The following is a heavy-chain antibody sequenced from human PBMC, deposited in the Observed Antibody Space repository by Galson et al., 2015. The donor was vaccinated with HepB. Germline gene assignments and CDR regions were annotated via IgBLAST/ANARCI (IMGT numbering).Heavy chain of an antibody. J-gene: IGHJ6*02. CDR1: GFTFSSYS. Sequence: SLRLSCAASGFTFSSYSMNWVRQAPGKGLEWVSYISRSSSHIYYADPVKGRFTISRDNAKNSLYLQMNSLRAEDTAVYYCASQQDYYYYYGMDVWGQGTTVTVSS. CDR2: ISRSSSHI. V-gene: IGHV3-21*05. CDR3: ASQQDYYYYYGMDV.